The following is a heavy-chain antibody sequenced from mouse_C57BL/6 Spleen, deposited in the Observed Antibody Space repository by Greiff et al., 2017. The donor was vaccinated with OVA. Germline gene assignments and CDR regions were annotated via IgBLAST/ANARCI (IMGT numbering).Heavy chain of an antibody. J-gene: IGHJ2*01. Sequence: VQLQQSGPELVKPGASVKISCKASGYTFTDYYMNWVKQSHGKSLEWIGDINPNNGGTSYNQKFKGKATLTVDKSSSTAYMELRSLTSEDSAVYYCARGDGTHDYWGQGTTLTVSS. CDR1: GYTFTDYY. CDR3: ARGDGTHDY. D-gene: IGHD2-1*01. CDR2: INPNNGGT. V-gene: IGHV1-26*01.